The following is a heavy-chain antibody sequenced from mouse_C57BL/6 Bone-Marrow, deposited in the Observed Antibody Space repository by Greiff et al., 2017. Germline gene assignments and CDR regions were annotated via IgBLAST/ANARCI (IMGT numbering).Heavy chain of an antibody. Sequence: VQLQQSGTELVKPGASVKLSCKASGYTFTSYWMHWVKPRPGQGLEWIGNINPSNVGTNYNEKFKSKATLTVAKSSSTAYMQLSSLTSEYSAVYDCASYYYGSTYFDYWGQGTTLTVSS. CDR3: ASYYYGSTYFDY. CDR1: GYTFTSYW. CDR2: INPSNVGT. V-gene: IGHV1-53*01. D-gene: IGHD1-1*01. J-gene: IGHJ2*01.